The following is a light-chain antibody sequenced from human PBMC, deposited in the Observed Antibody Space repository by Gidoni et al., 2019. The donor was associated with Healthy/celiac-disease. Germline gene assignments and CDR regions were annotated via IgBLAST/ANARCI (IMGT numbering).Light chain of an antibody. CDR3: MQALQTPLT. J-gene: IGKJ4*01. Sequence: IVMTQSPLSLPVTPGETSSISCRSSQSLLHSNGYNYLDWYLQKPGQSPQLLIYFGSNRASGVPDRFSGSGSGTDFTLKISRVEAEDVGVYYCMQALQTPLTFGGGTKVEIK. CDR2: FGS. CDR1: QSLLHSNGYNY. V-gene: IGKV2-28*01.